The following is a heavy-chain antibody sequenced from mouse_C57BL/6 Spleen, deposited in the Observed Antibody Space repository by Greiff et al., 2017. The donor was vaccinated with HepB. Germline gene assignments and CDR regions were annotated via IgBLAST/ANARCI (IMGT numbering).Heavy chain of an antibody. J-gene: IGHJ1*03. D-gene: IGHD2-1*01. Sequence: QVQLQQPGAELVKPGASVKLSCKASGYTFTSYWMQWVKQRPGQGLEWIGEIDPSDSYTNYNQKFKGKATLTVDTSSSTAYMPLSSLTSEDSAVYYCARAVYGNYDWYFDVWGTGTTVTVSS. CDR1: GYTFTSYW. CDR3: ARAVYGNYDWYFDV. CDR2: IDPSDSYT. V-gene: IGHV1-50*01.